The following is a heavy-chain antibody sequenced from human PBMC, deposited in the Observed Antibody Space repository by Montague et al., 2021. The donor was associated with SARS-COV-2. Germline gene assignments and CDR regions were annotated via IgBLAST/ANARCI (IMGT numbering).Heavy chain of an antibody. CDR1: GGSISSGGYY. V-gene: IGHV4-31*03. J-gene: IGHJ2*01. CDR2: IYYSGST. CDR3: ARSPEPMIILFITSLNWGFDL. Sequence: TLSLTCTVSGGSISSGGYYWSWIRQHPGKGLEWIGYIYYSGSTYYXPSLKSRVTISVDTSKNQFSLKLSSVTAADTAVYYCARSPEPMIILFITSLNWGFDLWGRGTLVTVSS. D-gene: IGHD3-22*01.